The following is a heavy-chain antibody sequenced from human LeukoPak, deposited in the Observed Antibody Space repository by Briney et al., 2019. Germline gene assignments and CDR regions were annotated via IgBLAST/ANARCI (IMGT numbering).Heavy chain of an antibody. CDR2: INSDGSST. CDR3: FQSGGMDV. V-gene: IGHV3-74*01. Sequence: GGSLRLSCAATGFTFSRFSMHWVRDAPGKGLVWVSRINSDGSSTNYADSVKGRFTISRDNAKNTLYLQMNSLRAEDTAVYYCFQSGGMDVWGQGTTVTVSS. J-gene: IGHJ6*02. CDR1: GFTFSRFS.